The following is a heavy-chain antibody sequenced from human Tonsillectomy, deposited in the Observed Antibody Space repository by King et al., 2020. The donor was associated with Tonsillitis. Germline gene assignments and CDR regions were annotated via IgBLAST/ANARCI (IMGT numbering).Heavy chain of an antibody. V-gene: IGHV3-48*04. CDR2: ISSSSSTT. J-gene: IGHJ4*02. Sequence: VQLVESGGGLIQPGGSLRLSCVASGFTFSSYGMNWVRQAPGKGLEWVSYISSSSSTTYYADSVKGRFTISRDNAKNSLYLQMNSLRAEDTAVYYCAIYRQTVTSWDYWGQGTLVTVSS. CDR3: AIYRQTVTSWDY. CDR1: GFTFSSYG. D-gene: IGHD4-17*01.